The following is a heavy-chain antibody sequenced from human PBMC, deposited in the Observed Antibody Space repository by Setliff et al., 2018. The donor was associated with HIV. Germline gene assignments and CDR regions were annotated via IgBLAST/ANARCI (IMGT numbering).Heavy chain of an antibody. CDR3: ARVPYRSAYES. V-gene: IGHV1-69*10. Sequence: SVKVSCKASGGTFSSYAIKWVRQAPGQGLECTGEIIPSLGIASYAQKFEGRVTMTTDTSTSTVYMEVRSLRSDDTAVYYCARVPYRSAYESWGQGTLVTVSS. J-gene: IGHJ5*02. CDR2: IIPSLGIA. D-gene: IGHD6-19*01. CDR1: GGTFSSYA.